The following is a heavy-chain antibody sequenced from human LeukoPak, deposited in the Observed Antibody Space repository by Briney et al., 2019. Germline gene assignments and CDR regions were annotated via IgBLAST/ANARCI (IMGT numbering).Heavy chain of an antibody. J-gene: IGHJ6*02. CDR3: ARLAGGGGLYYGMDV. Sequence: GESLKISCKGSGYSFTSYWISWVRQVPGKGLEWMGRIDPSDSYTNYSPSFQGQVTISADKSISTAYLQWSSLKASDSAMYYCARLAGGGGLYYGMDVWGQGTTVTVSS. D-gene: IGHD6-19*01. V-gene: IGHV5-10-1*04. CDR2: IDPSDSYT. CDR1: GYSFTSYW.